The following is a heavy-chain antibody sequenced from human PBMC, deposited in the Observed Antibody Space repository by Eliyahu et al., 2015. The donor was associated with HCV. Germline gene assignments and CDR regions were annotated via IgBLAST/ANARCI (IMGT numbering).Heavy chain of an antibody. J-gene: IGHJ3*02. V-gene: IGHV1-69-2*01. D-gene: IGHD6-19*01. CDR1: GYTFTDHY. CDR3: ATSLHSGFDI. Sequence: EVQLVQSGAEVKKPGATVKISCKVSGYTFTDHYIHWVHQAPGKGLEYMGLVDPEDGNTVYAEKFQGRVTITADTSTDTAYMELSSLRSEDTAMYYCATSLHSGFDIWGQGTMVTVSS. CDR2: VDPEDGNT.